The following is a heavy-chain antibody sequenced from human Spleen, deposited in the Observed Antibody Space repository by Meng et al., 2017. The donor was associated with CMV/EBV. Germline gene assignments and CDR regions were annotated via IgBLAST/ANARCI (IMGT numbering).Heavy chain of an antibody. V-gene: IGHV4-34*01. CDR1: GGSFSGYY. D-gene: IGHD1-1*01. CDR2: INHSGST. CDR3: ARTPGYTLDY. Sequence: LSLTCAVYGGSFSGYYWSWIRQPPGKGLEWIGEINHSGSTNYNPSLKSRVTISVDTSKNQFSLKLSSVTAADTAAYYCARTPGYTLDYWGQGTLVTVSS. J-gene: IGHJ4*02.